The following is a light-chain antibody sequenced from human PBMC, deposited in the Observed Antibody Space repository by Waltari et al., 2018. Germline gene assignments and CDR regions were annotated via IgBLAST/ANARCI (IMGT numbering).Light chain of an antibody. J-gene: IGLJ3*02. CDR2: DPN. CDR1: TSDIGRNF. Sequence: QSVLTQPPSVSAAPGQKVTISCSGSTSDIGRNFVSWYQQFPGGAPKLIIQDPNERPPGITDRFTGSKSGTSATLDITGLQTGDEADYYCGTWDSSLNVAMFGGGTRVTVL. V-gene: IGLV1-51*01. CDR3: GTWDSSLNVAM.